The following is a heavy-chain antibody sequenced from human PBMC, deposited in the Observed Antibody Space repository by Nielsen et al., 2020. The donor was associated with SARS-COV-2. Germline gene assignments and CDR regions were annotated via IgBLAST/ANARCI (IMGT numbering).Heavy chain of an antibody. CDR3: ASIGSEYNWNYQTLRRGYFDY. CDR2: ISSSRDSRSVI. CDR1: GFTFSTYS. Sequence: GESLKISCAASGFTFSTYSMNWVSQAPGKGLEWVSYISSSRDSRSVIYYTDSVKGRFTISRDNAKNSLYLQMNSLRAEDTAVYYCASIGSEYNWNYQTLRRGYFDYWGQGTLVTVSS. D-gene: IGHD1-7*01. J-gene: IGHJ4*02. V-gene: IGHV3-48*01.